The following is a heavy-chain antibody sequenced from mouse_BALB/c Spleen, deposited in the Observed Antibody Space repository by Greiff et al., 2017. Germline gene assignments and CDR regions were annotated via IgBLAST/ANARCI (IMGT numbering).Heavy chain of an antibody. J-gene: IGHJ3*01. Sequence: QVQLKQSGPGLVQPSQSLSITCTVSGFSLTSYGVHWVRQSPGKGLEWLGVIWSGGSTDYNAAFISRLSISKDNSKSQVFFKMNSLQANDTAIYYCASPANWGFAYWGQGTLVTVSA. D-gene: IGHD4-1*01. CDR1: GFSLTSYG. CDR2: IWSGGST. V-gene: IGHV2-2*02. CDR3: ASPANWGFAY.